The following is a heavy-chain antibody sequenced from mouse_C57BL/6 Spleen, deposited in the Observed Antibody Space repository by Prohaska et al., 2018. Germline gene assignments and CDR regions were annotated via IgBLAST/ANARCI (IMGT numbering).Heavy chain of an antibody. V-gene: IGHV1-5*01. Sequence: EVQLQQSGTVLARPGASVKMSCKTSGYTFTSYCMHWVKQRPGQGMEWKGAIDPGNRGTRYKQKVKSKVKLTGVTDAITAYMELSSVTNVDSAVYLCAKTSQVTEAMDDWGQGTSVTGSS. CDR3: AKTSQVTEAMDD. CDR1: GYTFTSYC. J-gene: IGHJ4*01. D-gene: IGHD3-2*02. CDR2: IDPGNRGT.